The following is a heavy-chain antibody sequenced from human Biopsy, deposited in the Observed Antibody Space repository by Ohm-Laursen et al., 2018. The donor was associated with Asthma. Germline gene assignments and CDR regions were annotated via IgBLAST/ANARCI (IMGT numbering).Heavy chain of an antibody. Sequence: SETLSLTWRMYGLSSSAYYWTWIRQSPEKGLEWIGETNERGVTNNNPSLKSRVIISIDTYWNRVSLKLTSVTAADTAVYYCARGPELDVWGQGTTVTVSS. V-gene: IGHV4-34*01. CDR1: GLSSSAYY. CDR2: TNERGVT. J-gene: IGHJ6*02. CDR3: ARGPELDV.